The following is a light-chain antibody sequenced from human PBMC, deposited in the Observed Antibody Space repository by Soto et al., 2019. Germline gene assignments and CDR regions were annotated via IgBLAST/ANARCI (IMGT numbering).Light chain of an antibody. Sequence: QSVLTHPPSVSGAPGQRVTISCTGSSSNIGAGYDVHWYQQLPGTAPKLLIYGNSNRPSGVPDRFSGSKSGTSASLAITGLQAEDEADYYCHSYDSSLSGSRVFGTGTQLTVL. CDR1: SSNIGAGYD. V-gene: IGLV1-40*01. CDR2: GNS. J-gene: IGLJ1*01. CDR3: HSYDSSLSGSRV.